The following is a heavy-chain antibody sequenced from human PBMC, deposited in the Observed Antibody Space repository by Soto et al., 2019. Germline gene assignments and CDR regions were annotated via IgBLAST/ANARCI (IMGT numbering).Heavy chain of an antibody. CDR2: IYYSGNT. D-gene: IGHD7-27*01. V-gene: IGHV4-31*03. CDR1: GASISSNAYY. Sequence: QVQLQESGPGLVKPSQTLSLTCTVSGASISSNAYYWSWIRQLPGKGLEWIGYIYYSGNTYYNPSLKSRITISIDPSKSQFSLKLSSVTAADTAVYYCARRVNWGSASFDSWGQGTLVTVSS. CDR3: ARRVNWGSASFDS. J-gene: IGHJ4*02.